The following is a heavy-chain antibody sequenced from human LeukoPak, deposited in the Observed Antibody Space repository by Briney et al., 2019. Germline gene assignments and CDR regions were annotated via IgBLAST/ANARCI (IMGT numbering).Heavy chain of an antibody. CDR2: ISWNSGSI. V-gene: IGHV3-9*01. J-gene: IGHJ4*02. CDR1: GFTFDDYA. CDR3: AKDRWEDGGYYFDY. D-gene: IGHD1-26*01. Sequence: PGRSLRLSCAASGFTFDDYAMHWVRQAPGKGLEWVSGISWNSGSIGYADSVKGRFTISRDNSKNTLYLQMNSLRAEDTAVYYCAKDRWEDGGYYFDYWGQGTLVTVSS.